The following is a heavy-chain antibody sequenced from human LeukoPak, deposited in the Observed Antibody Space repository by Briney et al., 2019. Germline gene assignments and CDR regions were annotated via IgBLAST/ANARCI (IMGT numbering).Heavy chain of an antibody. V-gene: IGHV4-59*08. CDR3: ARHEDILLWFGEIGAFDI. J-gene: IGHJ3*02. Sequence: SETLSLTGTVSGGSISSYYWSWIRQPPGKGLEWIGYIYYSGSTNYNPSLKSRVTISVDTSKNQFSLKLSSVTAADTAVYYCARHEDILLWFGEIGAFDIWGQGTMVTVSS. CDR1: GGSISSYY. CDR2: IYYSGST. D-gene: IGHD3-10*01.